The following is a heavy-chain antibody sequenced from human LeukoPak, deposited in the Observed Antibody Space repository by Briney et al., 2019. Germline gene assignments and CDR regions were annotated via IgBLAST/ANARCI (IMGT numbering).Heavy chain of an antibody. CDR3: ARDRHYDILSGFHNYYGMDV. D-gene: IGHD3-9*01. CDR1: GFTFSSYW. Sequence: GGSLRLSCTASGFTFSSYWMTRVRQAPGKGLGWVANIKQDGSEKNYLESVKGGFTISRDNAKNSLYLQMNSLGVEDTAVYYCARDRHYDILSGFHNYYGMDVWGQGTTVTVSS. V-gene: IGHV3-7*01. J-gene: IGHJ6*02. CDR2: IKQDGSEK.